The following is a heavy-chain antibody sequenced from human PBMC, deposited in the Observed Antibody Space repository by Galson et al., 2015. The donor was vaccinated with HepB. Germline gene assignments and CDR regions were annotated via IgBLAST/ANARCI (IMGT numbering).Heavy chain of an antibody. CDR3: ARSDGRDGYNSWAFDI. J-gene: IGHJ3*02. Sequence: SLRLSCAASGFTFSSYAMHWVRQAPGKGLEWVAVISYDGSNKYYADSVKGRFTISRDNSKNTLYLQMNGLRAEDTAVYYCARSDGRDGYNSWAFDIWGQGTMVTVSS. CDR1: GFTFSSYA. D-gene: IGHD5-24*01. V-gene: IGHV3-30-3*01. CDR2: ISYDGSNK.